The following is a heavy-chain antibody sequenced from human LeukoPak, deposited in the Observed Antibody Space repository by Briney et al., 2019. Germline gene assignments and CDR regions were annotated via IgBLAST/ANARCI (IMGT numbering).Heavy chain of an antibody. J-gene: IGHJ4*02. V-gene: IGHV4-4*07. D-gene: IGHD7-27*01. CDR1: GASIDTYH. CDR2: IYSSGST. Sequence: PSETLSLTCTVSGASIDTYHWSWCRQPSRKGLEWIGRIYSSGSTNYNPSLKGRVTMSVETSTNQVSLKVTSVTAADTAVYYCASGADAFETSGDYFDYWGQGTLVTVSS. CDR3: ASGADAFETSGDYFDY.